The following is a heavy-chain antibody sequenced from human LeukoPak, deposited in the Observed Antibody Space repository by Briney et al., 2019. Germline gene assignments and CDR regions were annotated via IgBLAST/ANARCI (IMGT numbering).Heavy chain of an antibody. CDR3: AKDPTTYYYYYMDV. CDR2: IRYDGSNK. V-gene: IGHV3-30*02. CDR1: GFTFSSYG. D-gene: IGHD1-1*01. J-gene: IGHJ6*03. Sequence: GGSLRLSCAASGFTFSSYGMHWVRQAPGKGLEWVAFIRYDGSNKYYADSVKGRFTISRENSKNTLYLQMNSLRAEDTAVYYCAKDPTTYYYYYMDVWGKGTTVTVSS.